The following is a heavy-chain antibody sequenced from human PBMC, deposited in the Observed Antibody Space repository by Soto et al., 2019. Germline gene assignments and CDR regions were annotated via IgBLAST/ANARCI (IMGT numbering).Heavy chain of an antibody. D-gene: IGHD3-3*01. J-gene: IGHJ4*02. V-gene: IGHV3-9*01. CDR1: GFIFEDYA. Sequence: EVHLVESGGGLVQPGRSLRLSCAASGFIFEDYAMHWVRQVPGKGLEWVSSISWNSGNIVYADSVKGRFTVSRDSANNSLYLQMNSRRTEDTALYYCAKGAVTSIFGYVDFFGQGTLVTVS. CDR3: AKGAVTSIFGYVDF. CDR2: ISWNSGNI.